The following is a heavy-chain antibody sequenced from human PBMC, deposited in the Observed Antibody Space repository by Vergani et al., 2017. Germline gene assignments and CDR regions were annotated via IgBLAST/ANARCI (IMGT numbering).Heavy chain of an antibody. D-gene: IGHD3-10*01. V-gene: IGHV3-7*03. Sequence: EVQLVESGGGLVQPGGSLRLSCAASGFTFSSYWMSWVRQAPGKGLEWVANIKQDGSEKYYVDSVKGRFTISRDNSKNTLYLQMNSLRAEDTAVYYCAKDAPYYYGSGSYSYWGQGTLVTVSS. J-gene: IGHJ4*02. CDR1: GFTFSSYW. CDR3: AKDAPYYYGSGSYSY. CDR2: IKQDGSEK.